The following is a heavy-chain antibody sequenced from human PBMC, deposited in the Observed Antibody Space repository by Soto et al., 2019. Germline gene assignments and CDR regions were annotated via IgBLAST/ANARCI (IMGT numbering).Heavy chain of an antibody. CDR2: IYYGGST. Sequence: QLQLQESGPGLVKPSETLSLTCTVSGGSISSSSYYWGWIRQPPGKGLEWIGSIYYGGSTYYNPSLKSRVTISVDTSKNQFSLTLSSVTAADTAVYYCARRYSYGYYFDYWGQGTLVTVSS. J-gene: IGHJ4*02. V-gene: IGHV4-39*01. CDR3: ARRYSYGYYFDY. D-gene: IGHD5-18*01. CDR1: GGSISSSSYY.